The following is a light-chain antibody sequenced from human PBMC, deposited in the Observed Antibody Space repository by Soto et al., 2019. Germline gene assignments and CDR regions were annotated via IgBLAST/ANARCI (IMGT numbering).Light chain of an antibody. CDR3: QQYNSYSWT. CDR1: QSISSW. V-gene: IGKV1-5*03. CDR2: KAS. Sequence: DIQMTQSPSTLSASVGDRVTITCRASQSISSWLAWYHQKPGKAPKLLIYKASSLESGVASRFSGSGSGTEFTLTISSLQPDDFATYYCQQYNSYSWTFGQGTKVDI. J-gene: IGKJ1*01.